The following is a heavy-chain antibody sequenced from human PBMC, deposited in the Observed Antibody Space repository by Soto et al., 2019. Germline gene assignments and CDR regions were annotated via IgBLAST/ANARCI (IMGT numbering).Heavy chain of an antibody. V-gene: IGHV3-11*01. CDR3: XXXGXSSGGRVY. J-gene: IGHJ4*02. CDR1: GFTFSDYY. D-gene: IGHD2-15*01. CDR2: ISSSGSTI. Sequence: QVQLVESGGGLVKPGGSLRLSCAASGFTFSDYYMSWIRQAPGKGLEWVSYISSSGSTIYYADSVKGRFTISRDNAKNXXXXXXXXXXXXXXXXXXXXXXGXSSGGRVYWGQGTLVTVSS.